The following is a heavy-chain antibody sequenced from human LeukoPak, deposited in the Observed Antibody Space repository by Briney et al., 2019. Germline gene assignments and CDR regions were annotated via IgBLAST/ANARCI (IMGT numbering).Heavy chain of an antibody. V-gene: IGHV4-39*07. CDR3: ARGSWTMIVVAKYAFDI. Sequence: SETLSLTCTVSGGSISSSSYYWGWIRQPPGEGLEWIGSIYYSGSTYYNPSLKSRVTISVDTSKNQFSLKLSSVTAADTAVYYCARGSWTMIVVAKYAFDIWGQGTMVTVSS. CDR1: GGSISSSSYY. CDR2: IYYSGST. D-gene: IGHD3-22*01. J-gene: IGHJ3*02.